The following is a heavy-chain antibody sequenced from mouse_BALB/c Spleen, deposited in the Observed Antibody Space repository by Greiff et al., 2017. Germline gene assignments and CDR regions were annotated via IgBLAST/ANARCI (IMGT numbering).Heavy chain of an antibody. CDR1: GFNIKDTY. CDR3: ARAYYGNSHFDY. V-gene: IGHV14-3*02. CDR2: IDPANGNT. J-gene: IGHJ2*01. D-gene: IGHD2-10*01. Sequence: VQLKESGAELVKPGASVKLSCTASGFNIKDTYMHWVKQRPEQGLEWIGRIDPANGNTKYDPKFQGKATITADTSSNTAYLQLSSLTSEDTAVYYCARAYYGNSHFDYWGQGTTLTVSS.